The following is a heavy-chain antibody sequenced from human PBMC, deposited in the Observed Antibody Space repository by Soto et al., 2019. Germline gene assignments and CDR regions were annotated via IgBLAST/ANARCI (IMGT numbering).Heavy chain of an antibody. CDR3: ARVGYYDFWSGYNNDAFDI. J-gene: IGHJ3*02. Sequence: GASVKVSCKASGYTFTGYYMHWVRQAPGQGLEWMGWINPNSGGTNYAQKFQGWVTMTRDTSISTAYMELSRLRSDDTAVYYCARVGYYDFWSGYNNDAFDIWGQGTTVTVSS. D-gene: IGHD3-3*01. V-gene: IGHV1-2*04. CDR2: INPNSGGT. CDR1: GYTFTGYY.